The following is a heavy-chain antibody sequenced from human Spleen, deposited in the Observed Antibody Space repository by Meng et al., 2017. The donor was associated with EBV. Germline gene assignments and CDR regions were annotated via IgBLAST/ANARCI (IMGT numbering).Heavy chain of an antibody. Sequence: QLQLQESGPRLVRPSQTLSLTCAVSGGSISSGGNFWIWIRHPPGRGLEWIGFVYHGGSTYYNPSLKSRLTVSVDTSKNQLSLKLTSVTAADTATYFCARGTTVKSYGIDYWGQGTLVTVSS. V-gene: IGHV4-30-4*01. CDR3: ARGTTVKSYGIDY. J-gene: IGHJ4*02. CDR1: GGSISSGGNF. D-gene: IGHD4-17*01. CDR2: VYHGGST.